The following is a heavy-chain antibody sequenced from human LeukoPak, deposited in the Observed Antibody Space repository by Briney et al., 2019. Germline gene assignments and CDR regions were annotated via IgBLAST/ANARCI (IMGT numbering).Heavy chain of an antibody. CDR3: ARDQGSGYSLDAFDT. V-gene: IGHV4-4*02. Sequence: PSETLSLTCAVSGGTISSSNWWCWVRQPPGKGLEWIGESYHSGSTNYDPSLKSRVTISVDKSKNQFSLKLSSLTAADTAVYYCARDQGSGYSLDAFDTWGQGTMVTVSS. D-gene: IGHD3-22*01. CDR1: GGTISSSNW. J-gene: IGHJ3*02. CDR2: SYHSGST.